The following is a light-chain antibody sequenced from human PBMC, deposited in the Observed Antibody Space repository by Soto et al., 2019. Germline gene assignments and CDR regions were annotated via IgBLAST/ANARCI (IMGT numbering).Light chain of an antibody. CDR1: QSVGNN. V-gene: IGKV3-20*01. CDR2: EAS. Sequence: EIVLTQSPATLSLSPGERSTLSCRASQSVGNNLAWYQQKPGQAPGLLIYEASTRATGIPDRFSGSGSGTDFTLTISRLEPEDFAVYYCQHYGTSPSTFGRGTKVDIK. J-gene: IGKJ1*01. CDR3: QHYGTSPST.